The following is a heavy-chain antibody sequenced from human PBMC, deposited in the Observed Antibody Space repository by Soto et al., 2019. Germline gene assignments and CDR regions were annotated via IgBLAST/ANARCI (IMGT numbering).Heavy chain of an antibody. Sequence: EVQPVESGGGLVQPGGSLRLSCAASGFTFNTYWMQWVRQAPGKGLVWVSRIKSDGSYTNYADSVKGRFTISRDNAKNTLFLQMNSLGAEDTAVYYCATGGSGYFTYWGQGTLVTVSS. CDR3: ATGGSGYFTY. V-gene: IGHV3-74*01. D-gene: IGHD3-22*01. CDR2: IKSDGSYT. CDR1: GFTFNTYW. J-gene: IGHJ4*02.